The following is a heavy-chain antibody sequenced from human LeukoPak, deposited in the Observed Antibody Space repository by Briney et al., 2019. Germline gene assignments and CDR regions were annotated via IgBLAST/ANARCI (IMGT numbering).Heavy chain of an antibody. D-gene: IGHD5-12*01. CDR2: ISYDGSNK. CDR3: ARGGTEIYYYHYGMDV. V-gene: IGHV3-30*04. Sequence: GRSLRLSCAASGLTFNRYAMHWVRQAPGKGLEWVAVISYDGSNKYYAGPVKGRYTISRDNSKNTLYLQMNSLRVEDTAVYFCARGGTEIYYYHYGMDVWGQGTTVTVSS. CDR1: GLTFNRYA. J-gene: IGHJ6*02.